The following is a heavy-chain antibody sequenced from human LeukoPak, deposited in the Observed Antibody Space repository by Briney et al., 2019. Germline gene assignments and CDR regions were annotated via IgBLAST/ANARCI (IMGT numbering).Heavy chain of an antibody. V-gene: IGHV4-59*08. D-gene: IGHD3/OR15-3a*01. CDR2: IYYSGTT. J-gene: IGHJ4*02. CDR3: ATHRGLRYFDY. Sequence: SETLSLTCTVSGGSISSYYWSWIRQPPGKGLEWIGYIYYSGTTNYNPSLKSRVTISVDTSKNQFSLKLSSVTAADTAVYYCATHRGLRYFDYWGQATLVTVSS. CDR1: GGSISSYY.